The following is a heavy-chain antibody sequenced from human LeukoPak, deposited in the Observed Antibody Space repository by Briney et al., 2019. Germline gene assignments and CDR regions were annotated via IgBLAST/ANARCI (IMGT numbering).Heavy chain of an antibody. D-gene: IGHD3-10*02. J-gene: IGHJ6*04. CDR3: AELGITMIGGV. CDR2: ISGSGGST. V-gene: IGHV3-23*01. CDR1: GFSFNTAW. Sequence: PGGSLRLSCAASGFSFNTAWMNWVRQAPGKGLEWVSAISGSGGSTYYADSVKGRFTISRDNSKNSLYLQMNSLRAEDTAVYYCAELGITMIGGVWGKGTTVTISS.